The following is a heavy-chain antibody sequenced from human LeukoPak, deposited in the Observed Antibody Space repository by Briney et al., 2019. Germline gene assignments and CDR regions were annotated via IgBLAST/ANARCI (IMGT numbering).Heavy chain of an antibody. Sequence: KSSETLSLTCTVSGGSISSQYWNWVRQPAGKSLEWIGHVYTSESTNYNPSLKSRVTISVDTSKNQFSLKLSSVTAADTAVYYCARTQSQSGSYRYYFGYWGQGTLVTVSS. J-gene: IGHJ4*02. V-gene: IGHV4-4*07. CDR3: ARTQSQSGSYRYYFGY. CDR2: VYTSEST. D-gene: IGHD1-26*01. CDR1: GGSISSQY.